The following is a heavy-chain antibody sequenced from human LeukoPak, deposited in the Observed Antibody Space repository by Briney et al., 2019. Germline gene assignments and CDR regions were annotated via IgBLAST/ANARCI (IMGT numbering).Heavy chain of an antibody. J-gene: IGHJ6*03. CDR2: IYYSGST. V-gene: IGHV4-59*04. D-gene: IGHD2-2*01. CDR1: GGSISSYY. CDR3: ARSTKGYCSSTSCYGGYYYYMDV. Sequence: SETLSLTCTVSGGSISSYYWSWIRQPPWKGLEWIGYIYYSGSTYYNPSLKSRVTISVDTSKNQFSLKLSSVTAADTAVYYCARSTKGYCSSTSCYGGYYYYMDVWGKGTTVTVSS.